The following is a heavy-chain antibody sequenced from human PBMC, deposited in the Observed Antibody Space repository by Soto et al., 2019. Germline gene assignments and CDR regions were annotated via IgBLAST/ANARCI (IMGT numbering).Heavy chain of an antibody. J-gene: IGHJ4*02. CDR3: ARTTAVPNTLRSRYFFDF. CDR1: GGSVSNKTYY. D-gene: IGHD3-9*01. V-gene: IGHV4-61*01. CDR2: VYYSGTT. Sequence: CETLCLTCSVSGGSVSNKTYYWSWIRQPPGKRLEWIGYVYYSGTTNYNPSLKSRVTISIDMSKSQFSLRLSSVTAADTALYYCARTTAVPNTLRSRYFFDFWGQGTLVTVS.